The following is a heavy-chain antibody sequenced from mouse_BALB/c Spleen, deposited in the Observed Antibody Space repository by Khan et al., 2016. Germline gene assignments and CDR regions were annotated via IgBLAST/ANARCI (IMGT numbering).Heavy chain of an antibody. CDR3: ARGTPFAS. CDR1: GYVFSGYW. J-gene: IGHJ3*01. V-gene: IGHV1-80*01. D-gene: IGHD2-14*01. Sequence: QVQLKQSGAELVRPGSSVKISCKASGYVFSGYWMNWVKQRPGQGLEWIGQIYPGDGDTNYNGKFKGKATLTADKSSSTAYMQLSSLTSEDSAVYFCARGTPFASWGQGTLVTVSA. CDR2: IYPGDGDT.